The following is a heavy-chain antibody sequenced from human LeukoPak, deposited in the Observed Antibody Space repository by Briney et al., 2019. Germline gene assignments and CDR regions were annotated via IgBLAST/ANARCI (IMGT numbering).Heavy chain of an antibody. J-gene: IGHJ4*02. Sequence: SVKVSCKASGGTFSSYAISWVRQAPGQGLEWMGGIIPIFGTANYAQKFQGRVTITADESTSTAYMELSSLRSEDTAVYYCASSVRYYDILTGSDYWGQGTLVTVSS. CDR3: ASSVRYYDILTGSDY. CDR2: IIPIFGTA. D-gene: IGHD3-9*01. V-gene: IGHV1-69*13. CDR1: GGTFSSYA.